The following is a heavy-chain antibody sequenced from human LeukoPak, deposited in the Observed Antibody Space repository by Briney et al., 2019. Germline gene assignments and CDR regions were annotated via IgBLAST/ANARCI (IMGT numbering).Heavy chain of an antibody. J-gene: IGHJ6*03. CDR2: VNPRDSNT. D-gene: IGHD3-10*01. CDR1: GYSFTDYW. Sequence: GESLKISCKASGYSFTDYWICWVREMPGNGLEWMGVVNPRDSNTSYSPSFQRQVTSSADGSINPAYLQWTSLKASDTATYFCARQLGGDVYLLYPEYYYYRDVWGTETTVSVS. V-gene: IGHV5-51*01. CDR3: ARQLGGDVYLLYPEYYYYRDV.